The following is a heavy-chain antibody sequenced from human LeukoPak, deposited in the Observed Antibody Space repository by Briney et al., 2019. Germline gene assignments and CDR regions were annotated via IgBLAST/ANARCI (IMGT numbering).Heavy chain of an antibody. V-gene: IGHV3-74*01. CDR2: INSDGSST. J-gene: IGHJ4*02. CDR1: GFTFSSYW. D-gene: IGHD2/OR15-2a*01. CDR3: ASLTRILPLDY. Sequence: HPGGSLRLSCAASGFTFSSYWMHWVRQAPGKGLVGVSRINSDGSSTSYADSVKGRFTISRDNAKNTLYLQMNSLRAEDTAVYYCASLTRILPLDYWGQGTLVTVSS.